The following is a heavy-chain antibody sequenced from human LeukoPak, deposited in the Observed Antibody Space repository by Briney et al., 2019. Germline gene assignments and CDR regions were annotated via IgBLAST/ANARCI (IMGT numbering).Heavy chain of an antibody. V-gene: IGHV3-7*01. D-gene: IGHD2-15*01. Sequence: AGGSLRLSCEVSGITFSSHWMSWFRQAPGKGLEWVADIKHDGSEEHYVASVKGRFTISRDNAKLYLQMNSLRADDTAVYYCAGGQGWHFDLWGLGTLITVSS. J-gene: IGHJ2*01. CDR2: IKHDGSEE. CDR1: GITFSSHW. CDR3: AGGQGWHFDL.